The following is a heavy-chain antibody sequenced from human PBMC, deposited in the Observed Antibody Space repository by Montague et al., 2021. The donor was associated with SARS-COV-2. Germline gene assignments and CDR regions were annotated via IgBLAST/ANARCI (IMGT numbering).Heavy chain of an antibody. D-gene: IGHD2-8*01. CDR2: IYYTGST. Sequence: SETRSLTCTVSGGSISSHYWTWIRQPPGKGLEWIGYIYYTGSTNYNPSLESRVAISVDTSKNQFSLSLRSVTAADTALYYCARLPPNGRWYLDLWGRGTLVTVS. V-gene: IGHV4-59*11. CDR3: ARLPPNGRWYLDL. CDR1: GGSISSHY. J-gene: IGHJ2*01.